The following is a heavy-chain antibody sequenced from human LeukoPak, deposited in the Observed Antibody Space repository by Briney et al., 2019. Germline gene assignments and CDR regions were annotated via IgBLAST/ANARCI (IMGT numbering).Heavy chain of an antibody. CDR2: IYYSGST. V-gene: IGHV4-61*01. CDR3: ARAGEYSSSSFDY. J-gene: IGHJ4*02. Sequence: TSETLSLTCTVSGGSVSSGSYYWSWIRQPPGKGLEWIGYIYYSGSTNYNPSLKSRVTISVDTSKNQFSLKLSSVTAADTAVYYCARAGEYSSSSFDYWGQGTLVTVSS. CDR1: GGSVSSGSYY. D-gene: IGHD6-6*01.